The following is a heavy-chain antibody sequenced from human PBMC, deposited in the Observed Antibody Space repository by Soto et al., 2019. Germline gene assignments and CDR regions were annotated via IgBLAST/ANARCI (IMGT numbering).Heavy chain of an antibody. D-gene: IGHD3-9*01. CDR2: INPSGGST. V-gene: IGHV1-46*01. J-gene: IGHJ5*02. CDR3: ARDFGNYDILTGYYSGNWFDP. CDR1: GYTFTSYY. Sequence: ASVKVSCKASGYTFTSYYMHWVRQAPGQGLEWMGIINPSGGSTSYAQKFQGRVTMTRDTSTSTVYMELSSLRSEDTAVYYCARDFGNYDILTGYYSGNWFDPWGQGTLVTVSS.